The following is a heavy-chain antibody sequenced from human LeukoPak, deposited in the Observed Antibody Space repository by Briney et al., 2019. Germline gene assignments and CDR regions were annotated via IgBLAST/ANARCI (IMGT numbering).Heavy chain of an antibody. D-gene: IGHD2-15*01. Sequence: GESLKISCKGSGYSFTSYWIGWVRQMPGKGLEWMGIIYPGDSDTRYSPSFQGQVTISADKSIITAYLQWSSLKASDTAMYYCARHNLDHCSRGSCYSGFVDYWGQGTLVTVSS. J-gene: IGHJ4*02. CDR3: ARHNLDHCSRGSCYSGFVDY. CDR1: GYSFTSYW. V-gene: IGHV5-51*01. CDR2: IYPGDSDT.